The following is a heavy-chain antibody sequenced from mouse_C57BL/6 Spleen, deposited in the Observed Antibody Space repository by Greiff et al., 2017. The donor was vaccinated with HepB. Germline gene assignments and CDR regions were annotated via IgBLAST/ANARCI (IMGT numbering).Heavy chain of an antibody. J-gene: IGHJ4*01. CDR1: GYSITSGYY. D-gene: IGHD1-3*01. Sequence: ESGPGLVKPSQSLSLTCSVTGYSITSGYYWNWIRQFPGNKLEWMGYISYDGSNNYNPSLKNRISITRDTSKNQFFLKLNSVTTEDTATYYCARDPYNGDAMDYWGQGTSVPVSS. CDR2: ISYDGSN. V-gene: IGHV3-6*01. CDR3: ARDPYNGDAMDY.